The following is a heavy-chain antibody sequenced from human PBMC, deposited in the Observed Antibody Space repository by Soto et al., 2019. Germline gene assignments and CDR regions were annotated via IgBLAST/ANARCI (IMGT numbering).Heavy chain of an antibody. J-gene: IGHJ6*02. CDR2: INPSGGST. CDR3: ARGVLAALPYYHYYYCMDV. V-gene: IGHV1-46*01. CDR1: GYTFTSYY. Sequence: GDSVKVSCKASGYTFTSYYMHWVRQAPGQGLEWMGIINPSGGSTSYAQKFQGRVTMTRDTSTSTVYMELSSLRSEGTAVYYCARGVLAALPYYHYYYCMDVWGQGTMVTVSS. D-gene: IGHD6-6*01.